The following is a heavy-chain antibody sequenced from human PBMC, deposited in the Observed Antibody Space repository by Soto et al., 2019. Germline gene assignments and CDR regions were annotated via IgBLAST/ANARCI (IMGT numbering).Heavy chain of an antibody. CDR3: ARVFPSYCGGDCAYFDS. D-gene: IGHD2-21*02. CDR1: GGFVNSYY. J-gene: IGHJ4*02. CDR2: IVYSGST. Sequence: QVQLQESGPGLVRPSETLSLTCTVSGGFVNSYYWSWIRQTPGKGPEWIGYIVYSGSTNSNPSLKSRASMSVDMSKNQFSLRLSSLTAADTAVYYCARVFPSYCGGDCAYFDSWGQGILVTVSS. V-gene: IGHV4-59*02.